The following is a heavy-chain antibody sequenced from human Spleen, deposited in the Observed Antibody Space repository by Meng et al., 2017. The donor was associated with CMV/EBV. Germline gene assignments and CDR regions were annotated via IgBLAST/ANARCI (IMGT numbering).Heavy chain of an antibody. CDR2: FVNYRDT. D-gene: IGHD3-10*01. Sequence: HPLQFGTYVEKPGDSVMLHCKASAYAFDSYGISWVRQAPGQGLEWMGWFVNYRDTYPAPKFQHKVTMTTDTLTNTVFMELRSLTPDDTAVYYCVKGTPGRSYCDYWGQSTLVTVSS. CDR1: AYAFDSYG. V-gene: IGHV1-18*01. CDR3: VKGTPGRSYCDY. J-gene: IGHJ4*02.